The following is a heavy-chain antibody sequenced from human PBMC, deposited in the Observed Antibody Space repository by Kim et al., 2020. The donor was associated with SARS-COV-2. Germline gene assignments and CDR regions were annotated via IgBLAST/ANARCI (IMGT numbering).Heavy chain of an antibody. Sequence: SNKYYADSGKGRFTISRDNSKNTLYLQMNSLRAEDTAVYYCARDVGSSMDVWGQGTTVTVSS. CDR2: SNK. D-gene: IGHD2-2*01. J-gene: IGHJ6*02. CDR3: ARDVGSSMDV. V-gene: IGHV3-30*01.